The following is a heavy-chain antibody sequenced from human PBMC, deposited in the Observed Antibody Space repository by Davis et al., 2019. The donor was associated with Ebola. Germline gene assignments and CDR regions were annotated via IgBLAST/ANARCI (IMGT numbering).Heavy chain of an antibody. CDR2: ISGSGGST. Sequence: GGSLRLSCAASGFTFSSYAMSWVRQAPGKGLEWVSAISGSGGSTYYADSVKGRFTISRDNARNSLYLQMNSLRAEDTAVYYCARHIYWAFDDWGRGTLVTVSS. J-gene: IGHJ4*02. CDR3: ARHIYWAFDD. D-gene: IGHD5-12*01. CDR1: GFTFSSYA. V-gene: IGHV3-23*01.